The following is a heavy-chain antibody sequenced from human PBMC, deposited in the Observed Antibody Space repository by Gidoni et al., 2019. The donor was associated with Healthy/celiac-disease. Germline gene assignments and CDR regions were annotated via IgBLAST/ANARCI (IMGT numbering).Heavy chain of an antibody. CDR1: GGSISSYY. Sequence: QVQLQESGPGLVKPSETLSLTCTVSGGSISSYYWSWIRQPPGKGLEWIGYIYYSGSTNYNPSLKSRVTISVDTSKNQFSLKLSSVTAADTAVYYCARHIAAAVPFDYWGQGTLVTVSS. J-gene: IGHJ4*02. CDR2: IYYSGST. V-gene: IGHV4-59*01. D-gene: IGHD6-13*01. CDR3: ARHIAAAVPFDY.